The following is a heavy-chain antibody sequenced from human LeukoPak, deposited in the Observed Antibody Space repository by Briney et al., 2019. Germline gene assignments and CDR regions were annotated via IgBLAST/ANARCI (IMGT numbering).Heavy chain of an antibody. CDR3: ARGPGGSSSSDFDY. CDR1: GDSINSGGYY. CDR2: IYTSGST. V-gene: IGHV4-61*02. D-gene: IGHD6-6*01. Sequence: SETLSLTCTVSGDSINSGGYYWSWIRQPAGKGLEWIGRIYTSGSTNYNPSLKSRVTISVDTSKNQFSLKLSSVTAADTAVYYCARGPGGSSSSDFDYWGQGTLVTVSS. J-gene: IGHJ4*02.